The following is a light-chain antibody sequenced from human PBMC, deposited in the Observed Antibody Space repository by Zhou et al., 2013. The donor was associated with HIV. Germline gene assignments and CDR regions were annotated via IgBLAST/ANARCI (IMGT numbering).Light chain of an antibody. CDR3: QQSFTTELT. CDR1: QDISNY. V-gene: IGKV1-39*01. J-gene: IGKJ4*01. Sequence: DIQMTQSPSSLSASVGDRVTITCQASQDISNYLNWYQQKPGKAPMLLIYAASSLQSGVPSRFSGSGSGTHFTLTISSLQPDDFATYYCQQSFTTELTFGGGTKVDI. CDR2: AAS.